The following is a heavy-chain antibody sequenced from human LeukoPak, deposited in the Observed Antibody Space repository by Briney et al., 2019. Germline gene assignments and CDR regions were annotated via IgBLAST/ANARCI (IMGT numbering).Heavy chain of an antibody. Sequence: PSETLSLTCTVSGGSISSYYWSWIRQPPGKGLEWIGYIYYSGSTNYNPSRKSRVTISVDTSKNQFSLKLSSVTAADTAVYYCARARIRSGNPNYFDYWGQGTLVTVSS. J-gene: IGHJ4*02. V-gene: IGHV4-59*01. CDR1: GGSISSYY. D-gene: IGHD2-15*01. CDR2: IYYSGST. CDR3: ARARIRSGNPNYFDY.